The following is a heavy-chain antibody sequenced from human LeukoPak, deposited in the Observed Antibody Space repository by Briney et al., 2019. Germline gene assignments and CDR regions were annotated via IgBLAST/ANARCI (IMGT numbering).Heavy chain of an antibody. V-gene: IGHV3-33*06. CDR3: AKEPKQWLGAFEI. CDR1: GFTFSNFA. CDR2: IWYDGTKS. D-gene: IGHD6-19*01. Sequence: PGRSLRLSCAASGFTFSNFAMHWVRQAPGEGPEWVALIWYDGTKSFYADSVQGRFTISRDNSRNTLSLQMNSLGGDDTAVYYCAKEPKQWLGAFEIWGQGALVAVSS. J-gene: IGHJ3*02.